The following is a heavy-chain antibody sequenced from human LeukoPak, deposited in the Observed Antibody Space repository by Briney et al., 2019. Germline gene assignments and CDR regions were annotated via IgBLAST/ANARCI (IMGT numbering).Heavy chain of an antibody. CDR2: MYYTGST. Sequence: SDTLSLTCSVSGRSMSSCYWSWTRHTPGKGPEWIGYMYYTGSTNYSPSFKSRVTISLDTSKKQTFLNMNSVTAADTAGYYCGRAEELYVGSPPLDYYYLDVWGKGTTVTVSS. CDR1: GRSMSSCY. J-gene: IGHJ6*03. CDR3: GRAEELYVGSPPLDYYYLDV. D-gene: IGHD1-26*01. V-gene: IGHV4-59*07.